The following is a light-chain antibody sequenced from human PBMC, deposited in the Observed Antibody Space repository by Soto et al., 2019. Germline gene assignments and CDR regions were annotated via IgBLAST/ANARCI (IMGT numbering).Light chain of an antibody. CDR1: SSDVGSYER. J-gene: IGLJ3*02. Sequence: QSALTQPASVSGSPGQSIAISCTVTSSDVGSYERVSWYQQHPGKAPTLMIYEVNKRPSGVSNRFSGSKSGNTASLTISGLQAEDEADYYCCSSVGGPNWVFGGGTKLTVL. CDR3: CSSVGGPNWV. V-gene: IGLV2-23*02. CDR2: EVN.